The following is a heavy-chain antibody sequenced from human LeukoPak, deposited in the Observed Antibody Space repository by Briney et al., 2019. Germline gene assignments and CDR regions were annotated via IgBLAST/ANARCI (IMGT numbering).Heavy chain of an antibody. D-gene: IGHD5-18*01. CDR3: AAGRPYSLLDY. V-gene: IGHV1-24*01. CDR1: GSSVTELS. Sequence: GASVKVSCTVSGSSVTELSLYWVRQAPGKGLEWMGGFDVIDSETFYAQKFQGRVTMTEDSSTDTAYMELRSLTPDDTALYYCAAGRPYSLLDYWGQGTLVTVSS. CDR2: FDVIDSET. J-gene: IGHJ4*02.